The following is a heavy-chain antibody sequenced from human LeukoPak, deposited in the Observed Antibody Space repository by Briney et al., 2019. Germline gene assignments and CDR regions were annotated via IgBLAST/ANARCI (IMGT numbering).Heavy chain of an antibody. CDR3: AREMATIWDFDY. J-gene: IGHJ4*02. D-gene: IGHD5-24*01. CDR2: MNPNSGNT. Sequence: ASVKVSCKASGYTFTSYDINWVRQATGQGLEWMGWMNPNSGNTGYAQKLQGRVTMTRNTSISTAYMELSSLRSEDTAVYYCAREMATIWDFDYWGQGTLVTVSS. CDR1: GYTFTSYD. V-gene: IGHV1-8*01.